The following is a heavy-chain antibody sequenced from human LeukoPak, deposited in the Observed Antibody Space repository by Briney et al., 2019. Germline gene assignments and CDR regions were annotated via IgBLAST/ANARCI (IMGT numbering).Heavy chain of an antibody. D-gene: IGHD3-3*01. J-gene: IGHJ5*02. CDR1: GFTFSDYY. Sequence: GGSLRLSCAASGFTFSDYYMSWIRQAPGKGLEWVSYISSSGSTIYYADSVKGRFTISRDNAKNSLYRQMNSLRAEDTAVYYCARDDRPESYYDFWSGYWANWFDPWGQGILVTVSS. V-gene: IGHV3-11*01. CDR3: ARDDRPESYYDFWSGYWANWFDP. CDR2: ISSSGSTI.